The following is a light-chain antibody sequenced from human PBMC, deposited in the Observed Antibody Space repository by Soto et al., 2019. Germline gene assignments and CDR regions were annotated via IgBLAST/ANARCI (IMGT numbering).Light chain of an antibody. CDR1: QHVNSN. J-gene: IGKJ1*01. CDR3: QQFNNWPPWT. Sequence: EIVMTQSPVTLSVSPGERATLSCRASQHVNSNLAWYQQKPGQAPRLLIYGASTRATSIPARFSGSGSGTEFTLTISSLQSEDFAVYYCQQFNNWPPWTFGQGTKVEIK. V-gene: IGKV3-15*01. CDR2: GAS.